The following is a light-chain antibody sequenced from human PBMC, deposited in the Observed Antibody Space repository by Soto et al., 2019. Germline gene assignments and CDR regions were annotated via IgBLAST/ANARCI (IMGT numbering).Light chain of an antibody. J-gene: IGKJ3*01. Sequence: EIVLTQSPATLPLSPGERATLSCRASQNISNHLAWYQHKSGESPRLLISDASIRATGVPVRFSGSGSGTDFNLTISSLEPEDFAVYYCQQRETWPPFTFGPGTKVDIK. V-gene: IGKV3-11*01. CDR2: DAS. CDR3: QQRETWPPFT. CDR1: QNISNH.